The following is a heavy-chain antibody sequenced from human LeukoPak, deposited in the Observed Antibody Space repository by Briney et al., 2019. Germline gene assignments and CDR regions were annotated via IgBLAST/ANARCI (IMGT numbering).Heavy chain of an antibody. V-gene: IGHV4-39*01. CDR1: GGSISSSSYY. CDR3: ASRVVVITKDAFDI. Sequence: SETLSLTCTVSGGSISSSSYYCGWIRQPPGKGLGWIGSIYYSGSTYYNPSLKSRVTISVDTSKNQFSLELSSVTAADTAVYYCASRVVVITKDAFDIWGQGTMVTVSS. J-gene: IGHJ3*02. D-gene: IGHD3-22*01. CDR2: IYYSGST.